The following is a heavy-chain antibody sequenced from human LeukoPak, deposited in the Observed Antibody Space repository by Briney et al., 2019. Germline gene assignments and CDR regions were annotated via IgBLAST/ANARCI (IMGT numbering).Heavy chain of an antibody. CDR3: ARGTYGYYMDV. Sequence: PSETLSLTCSGSNYSLSNSLYWVWLRQPPGKGLEWIGSIYRIGSTFYNPSLKSRVTISLDTSKNQFSLKLSSVTAADTAVYFCARGTYGYYMDVWGKGTTVTVSS. D-gene: IGHD4-17*01. J-gene: IGHJ6*03. CDR2: IYRIGST. CDR1: NYSLSNSLY. V-gene: IGHV4-38-2*02.